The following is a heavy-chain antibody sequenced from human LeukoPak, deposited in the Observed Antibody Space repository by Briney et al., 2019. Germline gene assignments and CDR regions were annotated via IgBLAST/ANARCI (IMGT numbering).Heavy chain of an antibody. V-gene: IGHV3-30*04. CDR2: ISYDGSNK. CDR1: GFTFSNYA. CDR3: ARSAVTTHYYYDYGMDV. Sequence: GGSLRLSCAASGFTFSNYAMHWLRQAPGKRLEWVAVISYDGSNKYYADSVKGRFTISRDNSKNPLYLQMNSLRAEDTAVYYCARSAVTTHYYYDYGMDVWGKGTTVTVSS. D-gene: IGHD4-17*01. J-gene: IGHJ6*04.